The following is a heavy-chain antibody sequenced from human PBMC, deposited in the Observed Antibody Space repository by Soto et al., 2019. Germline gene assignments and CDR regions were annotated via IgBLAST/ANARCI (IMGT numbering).Heavy chain of an antibody. CDR1: GFTFSDYY. D-gene: IGHD2-15*01. J-gene: IGHJ4*02. CDR3: ARDPYCSGGSCSVPGYTPYYFDY. CDR2: ISSSGSTT. Sequence: GGSLRLSCAASGFTFSDYYMSWIRQAPGKGLEWVSYISSSGSTTYYADSVKGRFTISRDNAKNSLYLQMNSLRVEDTAVYYCARDPYCSGGSCSVPGYTPYYFDYWGQGTLVTVSS. V-gene: IGHV3-11*01.